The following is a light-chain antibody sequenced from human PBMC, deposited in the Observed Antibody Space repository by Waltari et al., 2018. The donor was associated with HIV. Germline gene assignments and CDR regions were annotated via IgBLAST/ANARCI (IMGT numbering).Light chain of an antibody. V-gene: IGKV4-1*01. CDR2: WAS. CDR3: QQYFRIPPT. Sequence: DIVMTQSPDSLPVSLGERATINCTYSQSILYSSDNRNYLAWYQQKARQPPKLLISWASTRESGVPDRFSASGSGTDFTLTITRLQAEDVAIYHCQQYFRIPPTFGGGTKVEIK. J-gene: IGKJ4*01. CDR1: QSILYSSDNRNY.